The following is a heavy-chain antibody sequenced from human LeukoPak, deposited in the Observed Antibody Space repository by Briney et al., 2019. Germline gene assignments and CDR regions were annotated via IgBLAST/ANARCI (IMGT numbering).Heavy chain of an antibody. CDR1: GFTFTNHW. D-gene: IGHD3-3*01. J-gene: IGHJ5*02. Sequence: GESLRLSCAASGFTFTNHWMSWVRQAPGKGLEWVANIKEDGSEKYYVDSVKGRFTVSRDNVKNSLFLQMNSLRVDDTAVYYCAKSGSTDFWSWGQGTLVGVSS. CDR2: IKEDGSEK. CDR3: AKSGSTDFWS. V-gene: IGHV3-7*03.